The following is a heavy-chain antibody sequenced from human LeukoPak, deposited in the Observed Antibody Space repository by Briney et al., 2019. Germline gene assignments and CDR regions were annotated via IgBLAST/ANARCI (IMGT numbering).Heavy chain of an antibody. CDR3: ARQWDSSGYHEYFQH. D-gene: IGHD3-22*01. CDR1: GGSFSGYY. V-gene: IGHV4-39*01. J-gene: IGHJ1*01. CDR2: IYYSGTT. Sequence: PSETLSLTCAVYGGSFSGYYWGWIRQPPGMGLEWIGSIYYSGTTYYNPSLKSRVTISVDTSKNQFSLKLSSVTAADTAVYYCARQWDSSGYHEYFQHWGQGTLVTVSS.